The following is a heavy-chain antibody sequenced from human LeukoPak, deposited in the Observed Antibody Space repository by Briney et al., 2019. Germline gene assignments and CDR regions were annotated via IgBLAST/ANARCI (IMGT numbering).Heavy chain of an antibody. D-gene: IGHD3-9*01. CDR3: ARGHYDVLAASYKWTPDY. V-gene: IGHV3-21*01. CDR2: ITSGGDL. J-gene: IGHJ4*02. CDR1: GFTFNTFN. Sequence: PGGSLRLSCAASGFTFNTFNMSWVRQAPGKGLEWVSSITSGGDLYYADSVKGRFTTSRDNAKNSLSLQLNSLRVEDTAVYYCARGHYDVLAASYKWTPDYWGQGTLVTVSS.